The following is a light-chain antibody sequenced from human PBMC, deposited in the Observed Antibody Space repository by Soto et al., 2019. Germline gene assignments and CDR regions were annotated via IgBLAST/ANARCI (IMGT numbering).Light chain of an antibody. CDR3: SSYAGNNNYV. CDR2: EVN. CDR1: SSDVGGYNY. V-gene: IGLV2-8*01. J-gene: IGLJ1*01. Sequence: QSVLTQPPSASGSPGQSVAISCTGTSSDVGGYNYVSWYQLHPGKAPKLMIYEVNLRPSGVPDRFSGSKSGNTASLTVSGLHAEDEADYYCSSYAGNNNYVFGTGTKVTVL.